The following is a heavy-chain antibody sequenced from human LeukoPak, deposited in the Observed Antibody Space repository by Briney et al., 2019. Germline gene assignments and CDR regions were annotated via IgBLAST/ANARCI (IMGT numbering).Heavy chain of an antibody. CDR2: INHSGST. CDR1: GGSFSGYY. D-gene: IGHD1-1*01. V-gene: IGHV4-34*01. Sequence: SETLSLTCAVYGGSFSGYYWSWVRQPPGQGLEWIGEINHSGSTNYNPSLKRRVSLSLDTSKRQLSLKLRSVTAADTAVYYCARSTTNYNWSKVGAFDVWGQGTMVTVSS. CDR3: ARSTTNYNWSKVGAFDV. J-gene: IGHJ3*01.